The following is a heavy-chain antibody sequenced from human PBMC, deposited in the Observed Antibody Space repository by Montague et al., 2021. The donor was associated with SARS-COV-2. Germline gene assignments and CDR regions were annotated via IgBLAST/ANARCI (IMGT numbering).Heavy chain of an antibody. Sequence: TLSLTCSVSGGSISAGTYYWSWIRQPPGKRLECIGDVSTSGSTHYNPSLQSRVTLSVDTSKNQFSLKVNSVTAADTAVYYCARHRGRSAAVPNYFDPWGQGTLVTVSS. CDR1: GGSISAGTYY. D-gene: IGHD6-13*01. V-gene: IGHV4-61*09. J-gene: IGHJ5*02. CDR2: VSTSGST. CDR3: ARHRGRSAAVPNYFDP.